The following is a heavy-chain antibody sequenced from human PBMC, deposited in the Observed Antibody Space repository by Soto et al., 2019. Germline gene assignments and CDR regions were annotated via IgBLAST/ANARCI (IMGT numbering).Heavy chain of an antibody. CDR3: VRCFWDDVTGNYQMDF. CDR2: TYYRSKWYI. V-gene: IGHV6-1*01. CDR1: GDSVSSNSAA. D-gene: IGHD3-3*01. J-gene: IGHJ6*02. Sequence: SQTLSLTCDISGDSVSSNSAAWNWIRQTPSRGLEWLGRTYYRSKWYINYAVSVKSRITVNPDTSKNQFSLQLNSVTPEDTAVYYCVRCFWDDVTGNYQMDFWGQGSTVPVSS.